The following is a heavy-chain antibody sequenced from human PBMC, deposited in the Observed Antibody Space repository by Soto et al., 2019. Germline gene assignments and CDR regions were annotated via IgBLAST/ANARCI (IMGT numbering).Heavy chain of an antibody. CDR2: IIPIFGTA. D-gene: IGHD6-13*01. V-gene: IGHV1-69*13. J-gene: IGHJ4*02. Sequence: GASVKVSCKASGGTFSSYAISWVRQVPGQGLEWMGGIIPIFGTANYAQKFQGRVTITADESTSTAYMELSSLRSEDTAVYYCAREMGDSSSWPPLDYWGQGTLVTVSS. CDR1: GGTFSSYA. CDR3: AREMGDSSSWPPLDY.